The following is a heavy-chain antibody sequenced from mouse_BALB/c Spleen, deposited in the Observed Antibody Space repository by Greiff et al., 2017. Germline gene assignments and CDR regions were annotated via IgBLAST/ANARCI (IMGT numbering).Heavy chain of an antibody. V-gene: IGHV5-12-2*01. CDR3: ARRYYGSDWYFDV. Sequence: EVKLMESGGGLVQPGGSLKLSCAASGFTFSSYTMSWVRQTPEKRLEWVAYISNGGGSTYYPDTVKGRFTISRDNAKNTLYLQMSSLKSEDTAMYYCARRYYGSDWYFDVWGAGTTVTVSS. J-gene: IGHJ1*01. CDR2: ISNGGGST. D-gene: IGHD1-1*01. CDR1: GFTFSSYT.